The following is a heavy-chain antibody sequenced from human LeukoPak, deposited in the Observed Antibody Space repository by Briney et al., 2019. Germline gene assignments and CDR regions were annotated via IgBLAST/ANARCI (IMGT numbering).Heavy chain of an antibody. Sequence: GGSLRLSCAASGFTVSSNYMSWVRQAPGKGLEWVANIEEDGSEKNYVDSVRGRFTISRDNAKNSLYLQMNSLRDGDTALYYCVAGATSFDPWGQGTLVTVSS. CDR1: GFTVSSNY. J-gene: IGHJ5*02. V-gene: IGHV3-7*01. CDR3: VAGATSFDP. CDR2: IEEDGSEK. D-gene: IGHD3-10*01.